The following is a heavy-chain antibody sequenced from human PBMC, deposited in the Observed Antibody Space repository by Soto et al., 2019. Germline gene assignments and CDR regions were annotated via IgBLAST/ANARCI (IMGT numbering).Heavy chain of an antibody. CDR2: INHSGST. J-gene: IGHJ3*02. V-gene: IGHV4-34*01. CDR3: ARVRPTIKTYPTDI. Sequence: QVQLQQWGAGLLKPAETLSLTGAVYGGSFTGYDWSWIRQPTGKGLEWIGEINHSGSTNYNPSLKSRVTISVDTSKNQFSLKLSSVTAADTAVYYCARVRPTIKTYPTDIWGQGTMVTVSS. CDR1: GGSFTGYD.